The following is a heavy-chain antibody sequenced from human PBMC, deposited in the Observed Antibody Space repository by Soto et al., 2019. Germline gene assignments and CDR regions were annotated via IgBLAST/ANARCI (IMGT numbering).Heavy chain of an antibody. V-gene: IGHV4-59*01. CDR3: ARVDLPGWNDSSGSPGWFDP. CDR2: IYYSGST. Sequence: KASETLSLTCTVSGGSISSYYWSWVRQPPGKGLEWIGYIYYSGSTNYNPSLKSRVTISVDTSKNQFSLKLSSVTAADTAVYYCARVDLPGWNDSSGSPGWFDPWGQGTLVTVSS. D-gene: IGHD3-22*01. J-gene: IGHJ5*02. CDR1: GGSISSYY.